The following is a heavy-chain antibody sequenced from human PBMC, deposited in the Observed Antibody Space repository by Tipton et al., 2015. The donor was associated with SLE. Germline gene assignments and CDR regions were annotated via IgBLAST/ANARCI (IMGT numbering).Heavy chain of an antibody. CDR3: AKKSGYSYGYRD. V-gene: IGHV4-38-2*02. Sequence: TLSLTCTVPGYSISSGYYWGWIRQPPGKGLEWIGSIYHSGSTYYNPSLKSRVTISVDTSKNQFSLKLSSVTAADTAVYYCAKKSGYSYGYRDWGQGTLVTVSS. CDR2: IYHSGST. J-gene: IGHJ4*02. CDR1: GYSISSGYY. D-gene: IGHD5-18*01.